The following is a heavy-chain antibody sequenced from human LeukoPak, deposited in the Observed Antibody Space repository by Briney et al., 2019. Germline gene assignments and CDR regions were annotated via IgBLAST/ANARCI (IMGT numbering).Heavy chain of an antibody. D-gene: IGHD2-2*01. CDR2: MNPNSGNT. Sequence: ASVKVSCKVSGYTLTELSMHWVRQATGQGLEWMGWMNPNSGNTGYAQKIQGRVTMTRNTYISTAYMELSSLRSEDTAVYYCARDAPHCSGSTSCYEVEGNHYYYYYMDVWGKGTTVTISS. CDR3: ARDAPHCSGSTSCYEVEGNHYYYYYMDV. V-gene: IGHV1-8*01. CDR1: GYTLTELS. J-gene: IGHJ6*03.